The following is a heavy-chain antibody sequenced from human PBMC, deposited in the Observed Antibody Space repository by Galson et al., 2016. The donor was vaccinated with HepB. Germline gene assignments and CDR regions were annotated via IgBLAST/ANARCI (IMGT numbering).Heavy chain of an antibody. CDR3: STGVYVTGTNDC. CDR2: IQRNSDGGTT. J-gene: IGHJ4*02. D-gene: IGHD1-7*01. V-gene: IGHV3-15*01. Sequence: SLRLSCAASGFTVTNNYIIWVRQAPGKGLEWVGRIQRNSDGGTTDYAAAVKGRFIISRDDSTDTLYLQMNSLKTEDTGVYYCSTGVYVTGTNDCWGQGTLVTVSS. CDR1: GFTVTNNY.